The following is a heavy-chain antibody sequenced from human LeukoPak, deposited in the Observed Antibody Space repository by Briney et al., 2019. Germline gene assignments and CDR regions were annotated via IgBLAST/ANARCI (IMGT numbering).Heavy chain of an antibody. D-gene: IGHD6-19*01. CDR1: GYTFTSYG. J-gene: IGHJ4*02. V-gene: IGHV1-69*04. CDR3: ASLLNTGYSSGWHFDY. CDR2: IIPILGIA. Sequence: SVKVSCKASGYTFTSYGISWVRQAPGQGLEWMGRIIPILGIANYAQKFQGRVTITADKSTSTAYMELSSLRSEDTAVYYCASLLNTGYSSGWHFDYWGQGTLVTVSS.